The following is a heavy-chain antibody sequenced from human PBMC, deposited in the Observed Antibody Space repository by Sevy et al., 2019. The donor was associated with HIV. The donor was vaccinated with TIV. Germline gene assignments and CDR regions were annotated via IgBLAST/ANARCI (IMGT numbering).Heavy chain of an antibody. CDR3: VSHNWNGDYFDY. CDR1: GNSISSSTYY. Sequence: GSLSLTCTVSGNSISSSTYYWGWIRQPPGKGLEWIGSIYYSGSTYHNPSLKSRVTTSVDTSKNHFSLKLSSVTASDTAVYYCVSHNWNGDYFDYWGQGTLVTVSS. CDR2: IYYSGST. D-gene: IGHD1-1*01. V-gene: IGHV4-39*02. J-gene: IGHJ4*02.